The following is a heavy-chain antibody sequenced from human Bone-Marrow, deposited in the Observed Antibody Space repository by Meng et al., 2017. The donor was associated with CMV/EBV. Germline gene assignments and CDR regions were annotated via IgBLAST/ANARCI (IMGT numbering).Heavy chain of an antibody. CDR3: ARASLTYYYDSSGYLDY. V-gene: IGHV3-48*03. Sequence: GESLKISCAASGFTFSSYEMNWVRQAPGKGLEWVSYISSSGSTIYYADSVKGRFTISRDNAKNSPYLQMKSLRAEDTAVYYCARASLTYYYDSSGYLDYWGQGTLVTVSS. D-gene: IGHD3-22*01. CDR2: ISSSGSTI. J-gene: IGHJ4*02. CDR1: GFTFSSYE.